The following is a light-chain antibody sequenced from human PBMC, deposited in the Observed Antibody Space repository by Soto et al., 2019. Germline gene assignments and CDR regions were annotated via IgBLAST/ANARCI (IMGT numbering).Light chain of an antibody. CDR2: VGTGGIVG. V-gene: IGLV9-49*01. Sequence: QSVLTQPPSASASLGASVTLTCTLTSGYSNYKVDWYQQRPGKGPRFVMRVGTGGIVGSKGDGIPDRFSVLGSGLNRYLTIKNIQAEDESDYYCGTDHGSGSNFVEVFGGGTKLTVL. CDR1: SGYSNYK. J-gene: IGLJ2*01. CDR3: GTDHGSGSNFVEV.